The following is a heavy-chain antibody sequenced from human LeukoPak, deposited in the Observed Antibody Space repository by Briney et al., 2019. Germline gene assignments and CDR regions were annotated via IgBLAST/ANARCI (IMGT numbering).Heavy chain of an antibody. V-gene: IGHV3-7*01. Sequence: GGSLRLSCAAPGFKFSDYWMTWVRQAPGKGLEWVANIKRDGSKKSYMDSVKGRFTISRDNAKNSLYLQMNSLTAEDTAIYYCAIRYVDYWGQGTLVTVSS. CDR1: GFKFSDYW. CDR3: AIRYVDY. J-gene: IGHJ4*02. CDR2: IKRDGSKK. D-gene: IGHD4-17*01.